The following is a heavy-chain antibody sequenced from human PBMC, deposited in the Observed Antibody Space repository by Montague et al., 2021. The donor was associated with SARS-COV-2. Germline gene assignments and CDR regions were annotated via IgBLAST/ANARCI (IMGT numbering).Heavy chain of an antibody. Sequence: SETLSLTCTVSGGSISSPDYYWGWIRQSPGKGLEWIGSISYTGRTYYNPSLRSRVSFSMDTSKNHFSLSLSSVTVTDTAAYFCARQLPSYCATNKCYPYYSDGWGQGALATVSS. CDR3: ARQLPSYCATNKCYPYYSDG. V-gene: IGHV4-39*01. CDR2: ISYTGRT. J-gene: IGHJ4*02. D-gene: IGHD2-8*01. CDR1: GGSISSPDYY.